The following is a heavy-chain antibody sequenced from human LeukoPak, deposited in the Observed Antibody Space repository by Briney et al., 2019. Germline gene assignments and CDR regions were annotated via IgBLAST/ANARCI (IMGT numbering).Heavy chain of an antibody. CDR1: GFTFTSYA. V-gene: IGHV3-23*01. J-gene: IGHJ4*02. Sequence: GGSLRLSCAASGFTFTSYAMSWVRQAPGKGLEWVSAISGSGGSTYYADSVKGRFTISRDNSKNTLYLQMNSLRAEDTAVYYCAKDRGSYSPLYYFDYWGQGTLVTVSS. D-gene: IGHD1-26*01. CDR3: AKDRGSYSPLYYFDY. CDR2: ISGSGGST.